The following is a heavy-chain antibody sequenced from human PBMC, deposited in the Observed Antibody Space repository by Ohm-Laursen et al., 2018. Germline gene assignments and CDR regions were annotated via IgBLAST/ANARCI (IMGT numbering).Heavy chain of an antibody. CDR3: ARGAPFYGGFDY. CDR2: IDASGGTI. D-gene: IGHD2/OR15-2a*01. V-gene: IGHV3-48*01. CDR1: GFTFSSYG. J-gene: IGHJ4*02. Sequence: SLRLSCAASGFTFSSYGMHWVRQASGKGLEWLSYIDASGGTIYYADSLKGRFTISRDNAKNSLYLQMNNLRGEDTAIYYCARGAPFYGGFDYWGQGTLVTVSS.